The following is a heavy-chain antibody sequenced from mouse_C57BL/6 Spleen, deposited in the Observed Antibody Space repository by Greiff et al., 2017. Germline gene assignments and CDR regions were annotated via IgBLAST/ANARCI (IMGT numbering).Heavy chain of an antibody. CDR1: GYAFSSSW. CDR2: IYPGDGDT. D-gene: IGHD1-1*01. J-gene: IGHJ1*03. Sequence: VKPGASVKISCKASGYAFSSSWMNWVKQRPGKGLEWIGRIYPGDGDTNYNGKFKGKATLTADKSSSTAYMQLSSLTSEDSAVYFCARETTVVPDWYFDVWGTGTTVTVSS. V-gene: IGHV1-82*01. CDR3: ARETTVVPDWYFDV.